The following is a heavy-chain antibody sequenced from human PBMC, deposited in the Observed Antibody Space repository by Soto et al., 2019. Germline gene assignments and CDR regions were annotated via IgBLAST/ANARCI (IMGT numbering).Heavy chain of an antibody. V-gene: IGHV4-39*01. CDR3: ARLEGLTTISYYFDF. Sequence: QLQLQASGPGLVKPSETLSLTCSVSGDSINSDKYYWGWIRQPPGKGLEWIGSIYYRGNTYYNPSLQTRVTISRDKSKSQFSLKLNSVTAADSAGYFCARLEGLTTISYYFDFWGQGALGTVSS. J-gene: IGHJ4*02. CDR1: GDSINSDKYY. D-gene: IGHD2-21*02. CDR2: IYYRGNT.